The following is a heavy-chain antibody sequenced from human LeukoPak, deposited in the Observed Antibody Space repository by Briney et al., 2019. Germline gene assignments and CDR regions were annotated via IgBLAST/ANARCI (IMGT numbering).Heavy chain of an antibody. J-gene: IGHJ4*02. CDR2: FDPEDGET. V-gene: IGHV1-24*01. CDR3: ARGTLLTGYSSGWHQISGY. D-gene: IGHD6-19*01. CDR1: GYTLTELS. Sequence: ASVKVSCKVSGYTLTELSMHWVRQAPGKGLEWMGGFDPEDGETIYAQKFQGRVTMAEDTSTDTAYMELSSLRSEDTAVYYCARGTLLTGYSSGWHQISGYWGQGTLVTVSS.